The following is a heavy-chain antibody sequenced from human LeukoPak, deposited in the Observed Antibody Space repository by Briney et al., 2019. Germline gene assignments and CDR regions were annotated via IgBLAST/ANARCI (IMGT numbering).Heavy chain of an antibody. CDR2: ISGSGGST. V-gene: IGHV3-23*01. CDR3: AKRGTYCSSASCYIGY. J-gene: IGHJ4*02. Sequence: GGSLRLSCAASGFTFSSYAMSWVRQAPGKGLEWVSTISGSGGSTYYADSVKGRFTISRDNSKNTLYLQMNSLRAEVTAVYYCAKRGTYCSSASCYIGYWGQGTLVTVSS. D-gene: IGHD2-2*01. CDR1: GFTFSSYA.